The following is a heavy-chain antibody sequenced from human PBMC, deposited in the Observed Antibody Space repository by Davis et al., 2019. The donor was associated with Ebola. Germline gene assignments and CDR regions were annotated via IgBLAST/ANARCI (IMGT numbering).Heavy chain of an antibody. CDR1: GYTFTSYG. D-gene: IGHD6-19*01. CDR2: ISAYNGNT. Sequence: ASVKVSCKASGYTFTSYGISWVRQAPGQGLEWMGWISAYNGNTNYAQKLQGRVTMTIDTSTSTAYMELRSLRSDDTAVYYCARDLSSGWYLYAFDIWGQGTMVTVSS. J-gene: IGHJ3*02. V-gene: IGHV1-18*01. CDR3: ARDLSSGWYLYAFDI.